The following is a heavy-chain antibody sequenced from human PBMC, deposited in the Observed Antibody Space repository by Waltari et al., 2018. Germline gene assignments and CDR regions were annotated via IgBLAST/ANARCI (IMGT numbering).Heavy chain of an antibody. J-gene: IGHJ4*02. CDR1: GYTLTELS. V-gene: IGHV1-24*01. CDR3: ATEPTAKMTTVTPFDY. D-gene: IGHD4-17*01. CDR2: FYPEDGET. Sequence: QVQLVQSGAEVKKPGASVKVSCKVSGYTLTELSMHWVRQAPGKGLEWMGGFYPEDGETIYAQKFQGRVTMTEDTSTDTAYMELSSLRSEDTAVYYCATEPTAKMTTVTPFDYWGQGTLVTVSS.